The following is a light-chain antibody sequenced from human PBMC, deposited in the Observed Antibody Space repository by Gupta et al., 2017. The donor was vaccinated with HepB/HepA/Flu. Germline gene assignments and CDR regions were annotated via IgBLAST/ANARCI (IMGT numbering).Light chain of an antibody. CDR1: SSDVGGYNY. V-gene: IGLV2-11*01. CDR2: DVS. J-gene: IGLJ3*02. CDR3: CSYASSTTWV. Sequence: QSALTQPHSVSGSPGQSVTISCTGTSSDVGGYNYVSWYQQYPGKAPKTMIYDVSERPSGVPDRFSGYKSGKTAFLTISGLQADDEADYFCCSYASSTTWVFGGGTKLTVL.